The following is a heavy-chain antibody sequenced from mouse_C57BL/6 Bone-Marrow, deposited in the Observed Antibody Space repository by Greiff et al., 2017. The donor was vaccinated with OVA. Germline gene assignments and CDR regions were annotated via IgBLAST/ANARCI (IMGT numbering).Heavy chain of an antibody. CDR1: GYTFTSYT. Sequence: QVQLQQSGAELARPGASVKMSCKASGYTFTSYTMHWVKQRPGQGLEWIGYINPSSGYTKYNQKFKDKATLTADKSSSTDYMQLSSLTSEDSAVYYSARNGKPYYYAMDYGGQGTSVTVSS. CDR3: ARNGKPYYYAMDY. J-gene: IGHJ4*01. V-gene: IGHV1-4*01. CDR2: INPSSGYT. D-gene: IGHD6-1*01.